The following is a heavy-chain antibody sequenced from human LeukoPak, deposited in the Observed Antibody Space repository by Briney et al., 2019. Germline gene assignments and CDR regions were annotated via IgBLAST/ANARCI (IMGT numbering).Heavy chain of an antibody. Sequence: GRSLRPSCAASGFTLSSHATDWVRHAPGKGLGWVAVISFDGSNKKYTDSVNGQFTIPKDNSKISVYMQMNSLRAEDRAVYYCARDGYDIVTGYPKVYGMGVWGQGTTVTVSS. CDR1: GFTLSSHA. D-gene: IGHD3-9*01. V-gene: IGHV3-30-3*01. CDR2: ISFDGSNK. J-gene: IGHJ6*02. CDR3: ARDGYDIVTGYPKVYGMGV.